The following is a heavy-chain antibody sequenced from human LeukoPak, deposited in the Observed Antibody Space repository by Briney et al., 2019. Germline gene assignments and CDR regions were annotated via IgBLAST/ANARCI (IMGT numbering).Heavy chain of an antibody. CDR1: GFTFSSYG. J-gene: IGHJ3*02. V-gene: IGHV3-33*06. Sequence: GRSLRLSCAASGFTFSSYGMHWVRQAPGKGLEWVAVIWYDGRNKYYGDSVRGRFTISRDNSKNTLYLQMNSLRAEDTAVYYCAKGGGITIFGVAQSAFDIWGQGTMVTVSS. CDR3: AKGGGITIFGVAQSAFDI. CDR2: IWYDGRNK. D-gene: IGHD3-3*01.